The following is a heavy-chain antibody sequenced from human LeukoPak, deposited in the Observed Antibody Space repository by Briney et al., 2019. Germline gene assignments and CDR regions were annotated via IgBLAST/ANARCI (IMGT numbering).Heavy chain of an antibody. CDR1: GFSFSTYS. J-gene: IGHJ4*02. CDR3: ARGPNSNWSGLDF. CDR2: ISPTGSTT. Sequence: GGSLRLSCAASGFSFSTYSFSWVRQAPGKGLVWVSRISPTGSTTSYADSVKGRFTVSRDNAKNTLYLQVNNLRAEDTAVYYRARGPNSNWSGLDFWGQGTLLTVSS. V-gene: IGHV3-74*01. D-gene: IGHD6-6*01.